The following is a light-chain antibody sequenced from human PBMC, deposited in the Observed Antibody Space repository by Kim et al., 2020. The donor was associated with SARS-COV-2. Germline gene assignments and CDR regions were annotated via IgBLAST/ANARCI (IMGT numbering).Light chain of an antibody. V-gene: IGKV3-11*01. CDR1: QSVGSY. CDR3: QQRSNWPPIYT. CDR2: DAS. Sequence: EIVLTQSPATLSLSPGERATLSCRASQSVGSYLAWYQQKPGQSPRLLIYDASNRATGIPARFSGSGSGTEFTLTISSLEPDDFAVYYCQQRSNWPPIYTFGQGTKLEI. J-gene: IGKJ2*01.